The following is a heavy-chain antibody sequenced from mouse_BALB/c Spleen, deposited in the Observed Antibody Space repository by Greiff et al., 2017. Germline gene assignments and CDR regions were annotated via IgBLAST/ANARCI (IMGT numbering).Heavy chain of an antibody. CDR2: INPSNGGT. V-gene: IGHV1S81*02. J-gene: IGHJ2*01. Sequence: QVLLQQSGAELVKPGASVKLSCKASGYTFTSYYMYWVKQRPGQGLEWIGEINPSNGGTNFNEKFKSKATLTVDKSSSTAYMQLSSLTSEDSAVYYCTSYGYDGYWGQGTTLTVSS. CDR1: GYTFTSYY. CDR3: TSYGYDGY. D-gene: IGHD2-2*01.